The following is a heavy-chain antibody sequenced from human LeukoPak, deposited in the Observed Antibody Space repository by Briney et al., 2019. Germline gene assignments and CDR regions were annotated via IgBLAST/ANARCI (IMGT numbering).Heavy chain of an antibody. J-gene: IGHJ4*02. CDR3: VRDRPSYYDSSVYYRENFDF. D-gene: IGHD3-22*01. CDR2: INPNSGGT. Sequence: ASVKVSREASGYAFTGYYLHWVRQAPGQGLEWMGWINPNSGGTNYAQKFQGRVTMTRDTSISTAYMELSRLRSDDTAVYYCVRDRPSYYDSSVYYRENFDFWGQGTLVTVSS. V-gene: IGHV1-2*02. CDR1: GYAFTGYY.